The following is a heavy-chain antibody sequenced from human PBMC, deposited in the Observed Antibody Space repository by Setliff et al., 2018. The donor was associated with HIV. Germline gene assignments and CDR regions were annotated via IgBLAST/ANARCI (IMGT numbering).Heavy chain of an antibody. CDR2: IYYSGST. CDR1: GGSVSSGSYY. CDR3: ARYSPRGYTLTGPY. D-gene: IGHD6-25*01. J-gene: IGHJ4*02. Sequence: PSETLSLTGTVSGGSVSSGSYYWSWIRQPPGKGLEWIGYIYYSGSTKHNPSLKSRVTISLDTSKNQFSLKLTSVTAADTAVYYCARYSPRGYTLTGPYWGQGTLVTVSS. V-gene: IGHV4-61*01.